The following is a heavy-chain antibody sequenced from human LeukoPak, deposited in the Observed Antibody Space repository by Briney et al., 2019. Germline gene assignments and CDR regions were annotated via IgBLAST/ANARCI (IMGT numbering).Heavy chain of an antibody. V-gene: IGHV3-23*01. D-gene: IGHD6-19*01. CDR3: AKDFRPYGSGWYGLGDY. CDR1: GFTFNSYV. J-gene: IGHJ4*02. CDR2: ISGSGGST. Sequence: SGGSLRLSCAVSGFTFNSYVMNWVRQAPGRGLEWVSGISGSGGSTYYADFVTRRFTISRDNFMKIVFLPMNSLRAEDTAVYYCAKDFRPYGSGWYGLGDYWGQGPLATVSS.